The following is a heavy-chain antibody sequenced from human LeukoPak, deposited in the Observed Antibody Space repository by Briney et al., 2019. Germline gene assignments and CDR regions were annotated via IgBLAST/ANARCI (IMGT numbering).Heavy chain of an antibody. D-gene: IGHD5-18*01. CDR1: GFTFSSYR. V-gene: IGHV3-74*01. CDR2: INSDGRTT. CDR3: ARPRGYSYGYFDY. J-gene: IGHJ4*02. Sequence: GGSLRLSCAVSGFTFSSYRMVWVRQTPGKRPVWVSWINSDGRTTTYADSVKGRFTISRDNAKNKLYLQMNGLRAEDTAVYYCARPRGYSYGYFDYWGQGTLVTVSS.